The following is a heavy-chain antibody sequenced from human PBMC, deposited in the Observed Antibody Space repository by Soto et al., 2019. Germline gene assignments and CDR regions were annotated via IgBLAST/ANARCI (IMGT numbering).Heavy chain of an antibody. J-gene: IGHJ5*01. CDR3: ASSSSSWRRFDS. CDR2: IYFSGST. CDR1: GGSISSGGYY. D-gene: IGHD6-13*01. Sequence: QVQLQESGPGLVKPSQTLSLTCTVSGGSISSGGYYWSWIRQHPGKGLEWIAYIYFSGSTYYNPSLKSRVTISVDTSKSQFSLRLTSVTAADTAVYYCASSSSSWRRFDSWGQGTLVTVSS. V-gene: IGHV4-31*03.